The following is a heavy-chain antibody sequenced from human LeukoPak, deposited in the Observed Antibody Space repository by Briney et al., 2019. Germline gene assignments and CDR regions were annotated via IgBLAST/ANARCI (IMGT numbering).Heavy chain of an antibody. V-gene: IGHV4-59*08. CDR1: GGSISSYY. J-gene: IGHJ4*02. CDR3: ASEYGNYVY. D-gene: IGHD4-11*01. Sequence: SETLSLTCTVSGGSISSYYWSWIRQPPGKGLEWIGYIYYSGSTNYNPSLKSRVTISVDTSKNQFSLKLSSVTATDTAVYYCASEYGNYVYWGQGTLVTVSS. CDR2: IYYSGST.